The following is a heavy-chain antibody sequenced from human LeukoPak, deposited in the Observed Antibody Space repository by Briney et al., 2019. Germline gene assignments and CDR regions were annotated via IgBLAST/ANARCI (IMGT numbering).Heavy chain of an antibody. J-gene: IGHJ6*02. Sequence: PSETLSLTCAVYGGSFNGYYWSWIRQPPGKGLEWIGEINHSGSTNYNPSLKSRVTISVDTSKNQFSLKLSSVTAADTAVYYCARSPDCSSTSCFLSWYYGMDVWGQGTTVTVSS. CDR2: INHSGST. D-gene: IGHD2-2*01. V-gene: IGHV4-34*01. CDR3: ARSPDCSSTSCFLSWYYGMDV. CDR1: GGSFNGYY.